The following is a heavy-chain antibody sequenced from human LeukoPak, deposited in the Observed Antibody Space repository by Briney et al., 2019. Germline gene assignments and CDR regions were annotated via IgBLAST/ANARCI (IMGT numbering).Heavy chain of an antibody. D-gene: IGHD6-13*01. CDR2: VNPDGSET. Sequence: GGSLRLSCATSGFTFSPYWMNWVRQAPGKGLEWVANVNPDGSETYYLDSVKGRFTISRDNVKNSLYLLMNSLRAEDTAVYYCGRWGIAAALDYWGQGTLVTVSS. V-gene: IGHV3-7*01. CDR3: GRWGIAAALDY. J-gene: IGHJ4*02. CDR1: GFTFSPYW.